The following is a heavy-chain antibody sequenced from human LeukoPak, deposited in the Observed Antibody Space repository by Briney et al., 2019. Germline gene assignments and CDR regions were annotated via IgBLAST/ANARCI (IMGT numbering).Heavy chain of an antibody. D-gene: IGHD3-10*01. Sequence: PSETLSLTCTVSVGSISGYYWSWIRQPPGKGLEWIGFIHYSGSTNYNPSLKSRVTISVDTPKNQFSLKLSSLTAAETAVYYCARYGSGSYHFDYWGQGTLVTVSS. V-gene: IGHV4-59*01. J-gene: IGHJ4*02. CDR1: VGSISGYY. CDR3: ARYGSGSYHFDY. CDR2: IHYSGST.